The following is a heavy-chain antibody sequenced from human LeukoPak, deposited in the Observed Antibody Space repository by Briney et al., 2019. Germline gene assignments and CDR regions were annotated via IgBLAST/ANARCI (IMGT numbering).Heavy chain of an antibody. CDR1: GGSFSGYY. J-gene: IGHJ5*02. V-gene: IGHV4-34*01. D-gene: IGHD6-6*01. Sequence: SETLSLTCAVYGGSFSGYYWSWIRQPPGKGLEWIGEINHSGSTNYNPSLKSRVTISVDKSKNQFSLKLSSVTAADTAVYYCAREGGAARPGWFDPWGQGTLVTVSS. CDR3: AREGGAARPGWFDP. CDR2: INHSGST.